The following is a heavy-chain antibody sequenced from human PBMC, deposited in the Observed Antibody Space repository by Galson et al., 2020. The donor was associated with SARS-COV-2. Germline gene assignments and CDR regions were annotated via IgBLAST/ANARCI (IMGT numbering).Heavy chain of an antibody. V-gene: IGHV3-74*01. Sequence: TGGSLRLSCAASGFTFGSYWMHWVRQQPGKGLMWVSRIDSDGSTTNYADSVKGRFTISRDLTKNTLSLQMNSLRVEDTAVYYCVRDDGLRTLDYWGHGTLVTVSS. J-gene: IGHJ4*01. CDR3: VRDDGLRTLDY. D-gene: IGHD5-12*01. CDR1: GFTFGSYW. CDR2: IDSDGSTT.